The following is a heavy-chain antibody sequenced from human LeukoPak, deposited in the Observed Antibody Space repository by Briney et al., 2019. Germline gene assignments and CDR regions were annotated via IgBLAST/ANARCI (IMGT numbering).Heavy chain of an antibody. CDR2: INGDGSST. CDR3: ARRGLVPAFDI. CDR1: GFTFSSYC. D-gene: IGHD2-2*01. Sequence: GGSLRLSCEASGFTFSSYCMHWVRQVPGKGLVWVSRINGDGSSTTYADAVKGRFTISRDNAKNTLYLQMSSLRAEDTAVYYCARRGLVPAFDIWGQGTMVTVAS. J-gene: IGHJ3*02. V-gene: IGHV3-74*01.